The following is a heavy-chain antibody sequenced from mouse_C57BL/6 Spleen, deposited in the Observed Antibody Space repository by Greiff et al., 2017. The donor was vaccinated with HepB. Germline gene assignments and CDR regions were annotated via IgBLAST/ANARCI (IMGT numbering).Heavy chain of an antibody. CDR3: ARWSSGYYYAMDY. Sequence: QLQQSGPELVKPGASVKISCKASGYSFTDYNMNWVKQSTGKRLEWIGVINPNYGTTSYNQKFKSKATLTVDQSSSTAYMQPNSLTSEDYAVYYSARWSSGYYYAMDYWGQGTTVTVSS. D-gene: IGHD3-2*02. J-gene: IGHJ4*01. CDR1: GYSFTDYN. V-gene: IGHV1-39*01. CDR2: INPNYGTT.